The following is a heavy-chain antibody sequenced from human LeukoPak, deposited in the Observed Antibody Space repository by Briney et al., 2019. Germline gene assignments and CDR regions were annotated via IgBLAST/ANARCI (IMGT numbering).Heavy chain of an antibody. V-gene: IGHV5-51*01. CDR3: ARRHRGRRDGFSPTAFDI. D-gene: IGHD5-24*01. J-gene: IGHJ3*02. CDR2: IYPGDSDT. Sequence: TGESLKISCKGCGYSFTSYWIGWVRQMPGKGLKWMGIIYPGDSDTRYSPSFQGQVTISADKSISTAYLQWSSLKASDTAMYYCARRHRGRRDGFSPTAFDIWGQGTMVTVSS. CDR1: GYSFTSYW.